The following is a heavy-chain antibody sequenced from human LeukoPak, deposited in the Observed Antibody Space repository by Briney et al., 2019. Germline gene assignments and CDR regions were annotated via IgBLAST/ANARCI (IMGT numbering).Heavy chain of an antibody. D-gene: IGHD6-13*01. Sequence: GGSLRLSCAASGFTFSSYAMSWVRQAPGKGLEWVSAISGSGGSTYYADSVKGRFTISRDNSKNTLYLQMNSLRAEDTAVYYCASGPYSSSWYKGWFDPWGQGTLVTVSS. CDR3: ASGPYSSSWYKGWFDP. J-gene: IGHJ5*02. V-gene: IGHV3-23*01. CDR2: ISGSGGST. CDR1: GFTFSSYA.